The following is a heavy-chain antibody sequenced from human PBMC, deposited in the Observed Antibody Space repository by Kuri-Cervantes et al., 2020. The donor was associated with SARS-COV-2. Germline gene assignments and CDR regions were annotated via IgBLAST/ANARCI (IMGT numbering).Heavy chain of an antibody. Sequence: SETLSLTCTVSGYSVNIYYWTWIRQPPGKGLEWIAYVSNTGSATYNPSLKGRVTMSLDTSKNQFSLKLRSVTAADTAVYYCARVINWFGPWGQGRQVTVSS. CDR1: GYSVNIYY. V-gene: IGHV4-59*02. J-gene: IGHJ5*02. CDR2: VSNTGSA. CDR3: ARVINWFGP.